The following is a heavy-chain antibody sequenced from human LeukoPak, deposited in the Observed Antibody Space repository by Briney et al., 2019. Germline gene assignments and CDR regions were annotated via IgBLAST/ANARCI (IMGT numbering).Heavy chain of an antibody. Sequence: SQNLSLTCAISGDSVSSPSAAWNRIRQSPSRVLVRLGRTYYRSKRYNDYAVSVKSRITINPDTSKNQFSLQLNSVTPEDTAVYYCARTPGDDWSFDLWGRGTLVTVSS. J-gene: IGHJ2*01. D-gene: IGHD3-10*01. CDR1: GDSVSSPSAA. CDR2: TYYRSKRYN. V-gene: IGHV6-1*01. CDR3: ARTPGDDWSFDL.